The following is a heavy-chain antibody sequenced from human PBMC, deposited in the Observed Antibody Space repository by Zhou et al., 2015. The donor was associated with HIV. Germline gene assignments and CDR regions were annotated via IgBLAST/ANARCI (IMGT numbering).Heavy chain of an antibody. CDR2: IWHDDNKK. CDR1: GFMFSSYG. CDR3: AKDAERWLRWGRWFDS. D-gene: IGHD4-23*01. V-gene: IGHV3-33*06. Sequence: LVESGGGVVQPGKSLRLSCTASGFMFSSYGMHWVRQAPGKRLQWVAIIWHDDNKKWYADSVKGRFTISRDNLNDSLHLEMHNLRVEDTGLYFCAKDAERWLRWGRWFDSWG. J-gene: IGHJ5*01.